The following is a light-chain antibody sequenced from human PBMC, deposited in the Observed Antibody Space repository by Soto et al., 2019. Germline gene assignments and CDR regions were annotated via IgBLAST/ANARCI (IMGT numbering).Light chain of an antibody. J-gene: IGKJ5*01. CDR1: QSVSSSY. CDR3: QQYGSTPPRT. CDR2: GAS. V-gene: IGKV3-20*01. Sequence: IVMTQSPSTLSVSPGERSALSCRASQSVSSSYLAWYQQKPGQAPRLLIYGASSRATGIPDRFSGSGSGTDFTLTISRLEPEDFAVYYCQQYGSTPPRTFGQGTRLEIK.